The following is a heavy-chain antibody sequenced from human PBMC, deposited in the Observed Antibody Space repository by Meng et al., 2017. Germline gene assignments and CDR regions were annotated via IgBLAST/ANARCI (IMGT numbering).Heavy chain of an antibody. CDR3: AERGYSYVNWFDP. D-gene: IGHD5-18*01. CDR1: CGSCSGYY. V-gene: IGHV4-34*01. Sequence: LHTGCAECSGPSVPLTHAFAGYCGSCSGYYWSWIPQPPGKGLELIGEINHSGSTNYNPSLKGRVTISVDTSKNQFSLKLSSVTAADTAVYYCAERGYSYVNWFDPWGQGTLVTVSS. J-gene: IGHJ5*02. CDR2: INHSGST.